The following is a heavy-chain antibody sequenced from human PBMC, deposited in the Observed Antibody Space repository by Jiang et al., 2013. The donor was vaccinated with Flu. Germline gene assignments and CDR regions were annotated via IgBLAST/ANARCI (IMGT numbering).Heavy chain of an antibody. J-gene: IGHJ4*02. V-gene: IGHV7-4-1*02. CDR1: GYSFRTFA. CDR3: ARDNWNFGLDF. Sequence: QSGSELKTPGASVKISCKASGYSFRTFAINWVRQAPGQGLEWMGWIATDSGHPTYGQAFTGRFVITLDTSVSTTYLQINNLQAEDSAVYYCARDNWNFGLDFWGQGSLVTVSS. CDR2: IATDSGHP. D-gene: IGHD1-7*01.